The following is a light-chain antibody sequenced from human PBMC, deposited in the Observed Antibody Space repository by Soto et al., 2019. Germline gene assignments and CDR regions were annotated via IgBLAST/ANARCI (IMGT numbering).Light chain of an antibody. Sequence: DIVMTQSPDSLAVSLGERATINCKSSQSLLSTSNNKNFLVWYQHKPGQPPKLLISWASTRESGVPDRFRGSGSETDFTLTISSLQAEDVAVYYGQQCFSAPLTFGGGTKVEIK. CDR1: QSLLSTSNNKNF. CDR3: QQCFSAPLT. V-gene: IGKV4-1*01. J-gene: IGKJ4*01. CDR2: WAS.